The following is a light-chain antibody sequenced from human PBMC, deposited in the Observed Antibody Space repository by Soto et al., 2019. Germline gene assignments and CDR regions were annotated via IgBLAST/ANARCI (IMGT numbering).Light chain of an antibody. CDR3: CSYVGSTTYV. V-gene: IGLV2-23*01. CDR1: SDDIGRYNQ. Sequence: QSVLTQPASVSGSPGQSITISWTGSSDDIGRYNQVSWYQQHPGKAPKVMIYEGSQRPSGVSNRFSGSKSGNTASLTISGLQAEDEADYYCCSYVGSTTYVFGSGTKVTDL. J-gene: IGLJ1*01. CDR2: EGS.